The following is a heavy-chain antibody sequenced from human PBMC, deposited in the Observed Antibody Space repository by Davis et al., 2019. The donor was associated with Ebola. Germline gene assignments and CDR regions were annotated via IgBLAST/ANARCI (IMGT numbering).Heavy chain of an antibody. CDR3: ARDRPLDFFFGDYYGMDV. V-gene: IGHV3-21*01. J-gene: IGHJ6*02. D-gene: IGHD3-3*01. CDR2: ISSDSDYI. Sequence: GESLKISCAASGFTFSTYSMSWVRQAPGKGLEWVSSISSDSDYIYCADSAKGRFTISRDNAKNSLYLQMNSLRAEDTAVYYCARDRPLDFFFGDYYGMDVWGQGTTVTVSS. CDR1: GFTFSTYS.